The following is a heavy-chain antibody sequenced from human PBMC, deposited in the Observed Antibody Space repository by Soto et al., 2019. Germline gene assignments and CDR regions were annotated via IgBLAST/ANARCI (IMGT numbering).Heavy chain of an antibody. D-gene: IGHD3-10*01. CDR3: ARLYGSGSQLLDRENWFAP. J-gene: IGHJ5*02. V-gene: IGHV5-10-1*01. Sequence: GESLKISCKGSGYSFTSYWISWVRQMPGKGLEWMGRIDPSDSYTNYSPSFQGHVTISADKSISTAYLQWSSLKASDTAMYYCARLYGSGSQLLDRENWFAPWGQGTLVTVSS. CDR2: IDPSDSYT. CDR1: GYSFTSYW.